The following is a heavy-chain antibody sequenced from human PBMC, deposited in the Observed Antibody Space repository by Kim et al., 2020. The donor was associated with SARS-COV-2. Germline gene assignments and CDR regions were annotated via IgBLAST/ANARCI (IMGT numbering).Heavy chain of an antibody. CDR3: AKDQELYFDWPIGGIDAFDI. V-gene: IGHV3-23*01. D-gene: IGHD3-9*01. Sequence: GGSLRLSCAASGFTFSSYAMSWVRQAPGKGLEWVSAISGSGGSTYYADSVKGRFTISRDNSKNTLYLQMNSLRAEDTAVYYCAKDQELYFDWPIGGIDAFDIWGQGTMVTVSS. CDR1: GFTFSSYA. J-gene: IGHJ3*02. CDR2: ISGSGGST.